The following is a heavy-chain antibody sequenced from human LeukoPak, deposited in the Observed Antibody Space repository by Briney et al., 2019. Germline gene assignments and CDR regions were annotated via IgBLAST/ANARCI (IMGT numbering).Heavy chain of an antibody. Sequence: PGESLKISCAGSGYTFTSYWISWVRQMPGKGLEWMGWIDPRNSNSKYTPSSQGHVTMPIDKSITTAYLQWFSLEASDTATYYCARAATVTGRWYFDRWGRGTPVIVSS. V-gene: IGHV5-10-1*01. J-gene: IGHJ2*01. CDR2: IDPRNSNS. CDR1: GYTFTSYW. D-gene: IGHD4-17*01. CDR3: ARAATVTGRWYFDR.